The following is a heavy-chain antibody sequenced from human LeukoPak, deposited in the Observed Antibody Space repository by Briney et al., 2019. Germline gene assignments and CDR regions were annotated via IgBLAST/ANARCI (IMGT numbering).Heavy chain of an antibody. CDR1: GGSFSGYY. D-gene: IGHD3-22*01. Sequence: SETLSLTCAVYGGSFSGYYWSWIRQPPGKGLEWIGEINHSGSTNYNPSLKSRVTISVDTSKNQFSLKLSSVTAADTAVYYCARCARNYYDSSGQHDAFDIWGQGTMVTVSS. V-gene: IGHV4-34*01. J-gene: IGHJ3*02. CDR2: INHSGST. CDR3: ARCARNYYDSSGQHDAFDI.